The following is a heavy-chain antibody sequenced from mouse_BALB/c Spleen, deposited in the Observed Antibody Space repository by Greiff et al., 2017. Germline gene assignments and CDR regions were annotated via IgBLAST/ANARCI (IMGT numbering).Heavy chain of an antibody. CDR3: TRGEAMDY. CDR2: IYPSDSYT. V-gene: IGHV1-69*02. J-gene: IGHJ4*01. CDR1: GYTFTSYC. Sequence: QVQLQQPGAELVRPGASVKLSCKASGYTFTSYCINWVKQRPGQGLEWIGNIYPSDSYTNYNQKFKDKATLTVDKSSSTAYMQLSSPTSEDSAVYYCTRGEAMDYWGQGTSVTVSS.